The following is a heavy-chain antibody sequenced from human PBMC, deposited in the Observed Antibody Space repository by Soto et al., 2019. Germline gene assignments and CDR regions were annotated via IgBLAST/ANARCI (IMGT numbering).Heavy chain of an antibody. V-gene: IGHV3-48*02. CDR2: ISSSSSTI. CDR1: GFTFSSYS. CDR3: ARNPMVRGVNYYYYGMDV. D-gene: IGHD3-10*01. Sequence: GGSLRLSCAASGFTFSSYSMNWVRQAPGKGLEWVSYISSSSSTIYYADSVKGRFTISRDNAKNSLYLQMNSLRDEDTAVYYCARNPMVRGVNYYYYGMDVWGQGTTVTVSS. J-gene: IGHJ6*02.